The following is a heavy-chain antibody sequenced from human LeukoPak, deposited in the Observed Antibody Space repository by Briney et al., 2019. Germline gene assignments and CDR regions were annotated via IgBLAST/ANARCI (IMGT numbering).Heavy chain of an antibody. J-gene: IGHJ4*02. V-gene: IGHV1-69*04. D-gene: IGHD2-15*01. CDR1: GGTFSSYA. Sequence: SVKVSCKASGGTFSSYAISWVRQAPGQGLEWMGMIIPILGIANYAKKFQGRVTITADKSTSTAYMELSSLRSEDTAVYYCASSLVGLYYFDYWGQGTLVTVSS. CDR2: IIPILGIA. CDR3: ASSLVGLYYFDY.